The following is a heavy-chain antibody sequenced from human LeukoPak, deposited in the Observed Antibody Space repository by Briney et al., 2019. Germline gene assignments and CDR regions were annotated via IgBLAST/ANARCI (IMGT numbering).Heavy chain of an antibody. CDR1: GFTFSSYS. V-gene: IGHV3-21*01. CDR3: ARDSGYDSRFDY. Sequence: GGSLRLSCAASGFTFSSYSMNWVRQAPGKGLEWVSSISSSSSYIYYADSVKGRFTIPRDNAKNSLYLQMNSLRAEDTAVYYCARDSGYDSRFDYWGQGTLVTVSS. D-gene: IGHD5-12*01. CDR2: ISSSSSYI. J-gene: IGHJ4*02.